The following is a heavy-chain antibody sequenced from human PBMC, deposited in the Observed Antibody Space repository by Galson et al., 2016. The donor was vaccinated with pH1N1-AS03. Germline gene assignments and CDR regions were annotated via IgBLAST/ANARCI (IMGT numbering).Heavy chain of an antibody. CDR1: GYTFTRYY. Sequence: SVKVSCKASGYTFTRYYMHWVRQAPGQGLEWMGVIDPSGGGTTYAQKFHGRVTMTRDTSTTTAHMELSSLRPEDTDIYSCVAYGSGTQAYFDYWGQGTLVTVSS. CDR2: IDPSGGGT. J-gene: IGHJ4*02. V-gene: IGHV1-46*01. CDR3: VAYGSGTQAYFDY. D-gene: IGHD3-10*01.